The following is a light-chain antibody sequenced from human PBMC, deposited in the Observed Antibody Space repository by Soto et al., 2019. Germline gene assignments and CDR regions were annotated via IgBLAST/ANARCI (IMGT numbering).Light chain of an antibody. CDR3: NSYAGSNIWV. V-gene: IGLV2-8*01. CDR2: EVS. Sequence: QSALTQPPSASGSPGQSVTISCTGTSSDVGAYNYVSWYQQYPGKAPKLMIYEVSKRPSGVPDRFSGSKSGKTASLTVSGLQPEDEADYYCNSYAGSNIWVFVGGTKLTVL. CDR1: SSDVGAYNY. J-gene: IGLJ3*02.